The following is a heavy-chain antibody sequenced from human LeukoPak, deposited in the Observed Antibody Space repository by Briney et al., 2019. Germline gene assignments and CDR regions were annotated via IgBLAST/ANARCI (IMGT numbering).Heavy chain of an antibody. V-gene: IGHV3-23*01. CDR1: GFTLSSYA. J-gene: IGHJ3*02. D-gene: IGHD6-13*01. CDR3: AKVGAAAWGTAFDI. CDR2: ISGSGTST. Sequence: GGSLRLSCAASGFTLSSYAMSWVRQAPGRGLEWDSGISGSGTSTYYADSVKGRFTVSRDNSKNTLYLQMHSLRAEDTAIYYCAKVGAAAWGTAFDIWGQGTLVTVSS.